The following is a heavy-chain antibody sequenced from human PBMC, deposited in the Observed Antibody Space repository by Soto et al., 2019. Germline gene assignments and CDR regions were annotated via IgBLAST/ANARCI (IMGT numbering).Heavy chain of an antibody. CDR1: GFTFSSYA. V-gene: IGHV3-23*01. J-gene: IGHJ6*02. CDR2: ISGSGGST. D-gene: IGHD3-10*01. CDR3: AKSSVRGVYYYGMDV. Sequence: PGGSLRLSCAASGFTFSSYAMSWVRQAPGKGLEWVSAISGSGGSTYYADSVKGRFTISRDNSKNTLYLQMNSLRAEDTAVYYCAKSSVRGVYYYGMDVWGQGTTVTVSS.